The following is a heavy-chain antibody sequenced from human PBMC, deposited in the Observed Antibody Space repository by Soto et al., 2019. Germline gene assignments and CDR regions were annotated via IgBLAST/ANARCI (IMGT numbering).Heavy chain of an antibody. CDR1: GFTFDDYT. J-gene: IGHJ6*02. D-gene: IGHD6-13*01. V-gene: IGHV3-43*01. CDR2: ISWDGGST. Sequence: GGSLRLSCAASGFTFDDYTMHWVRQAPGKGLEWVSLISWDGGSTYYADSVKGRFTISRDNSNNSLYLQMNSLRTEDTALYYCAKDMEDRGSWDNYYYYGMDVWGQGTTVTVSS. CDR3: AKDMEDRGSWDNYYYYGMDV.